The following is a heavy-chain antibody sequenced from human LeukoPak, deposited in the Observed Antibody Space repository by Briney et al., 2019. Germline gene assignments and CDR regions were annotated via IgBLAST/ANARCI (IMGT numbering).Heavy chain of an antibody. CDR2: INPNSGGT. D-gene: IGHD5-12*01. J-gene: IGHJ3*02. V-gene: IGHV1-2*02. Sequence: GASVRVSCKASGYTFTGYYMHWVRQAPGQGLEWMGWINPNSGGTNYAQKFQGRVTMTRDTSISTAYMELSRLRSDDTAVYYCARDVDIVAKMGYHAFDIWGQGTMVTVSS. CDR3: ARDVDIVAKMGYHAFDI. CDR1: GYTFTGYY.